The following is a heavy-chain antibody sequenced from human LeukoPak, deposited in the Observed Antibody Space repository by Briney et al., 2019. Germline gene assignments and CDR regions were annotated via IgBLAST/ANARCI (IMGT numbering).Heavy chain of an antibody. Sequence: QAGGSLRLSCAASGFTFSNYAMSWVRQAPGKGLEWVSVISGSGGRTSYADSVKGRFTVSRDNSKNTLYLQMNSLRAEDTAVYFCVEGGAPSYYDGGGDAYFDYWGQGTLVTVSS. CDR1: GFTFSNYA. V-gene: IGHV3-23*01. CDR2: ISGSGGRT. CDR3: VEGGAPSYYDGGGDAYFDY. J-gene: IGHJ4*02. D-gene: IGHD3-22*01.